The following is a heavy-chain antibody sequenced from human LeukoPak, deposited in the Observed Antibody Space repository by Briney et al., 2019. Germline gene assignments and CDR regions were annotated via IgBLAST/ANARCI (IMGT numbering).Heavy chain of an antibody. J-gene: IGHJ5*02. V-gene: IGHV3-23*01. CDR1: GFSFGSYA. D-gene: IGHD1-1*01. CDR2: ISGSGSHA. CDR3: GAGPGGTTFP. Sequence: TGGSLRLSCAASGFSFGSYAMGWTRQAPGQGLEWVSAISGSGSHANYAESVKGRFTIPRDNSKNTLYLQMHSLIAADTAVYYCGAGPGGTTFPWGQGTLVTVSS.